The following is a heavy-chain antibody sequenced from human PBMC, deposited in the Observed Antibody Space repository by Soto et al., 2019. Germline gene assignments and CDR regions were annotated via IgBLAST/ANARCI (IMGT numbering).Heavy chain of an antibody. V-gene: IGHV3-15*01. Sequence: PGGSLRLSCAASGFTFSNAWMSWVRQAPGKGLEWVGRIKSKTDGGTTDYAAPVKGRFTISRDDSKNTLYLQMNSLKTEDTAVYYCTTNPLRYCSSTSCYRLDYWGQGTLVTVSS. CDR3: TTNPLRYCSSTSCYRLDY. D-gene: IGHD2-2*02. CDR1: GFTFSNAW. J-gene: IGHJ4*02. CDR2: IKSKTDGGTT.